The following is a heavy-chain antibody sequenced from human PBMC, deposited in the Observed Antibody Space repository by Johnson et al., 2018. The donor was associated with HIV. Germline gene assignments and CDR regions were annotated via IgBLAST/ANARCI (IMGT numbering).Heavy chain of an antibody. D-gene: IGHD3-16*01. CDR1: GFTFSSYP. Sequence: QVQLVESGGGVVQPGRSLRLSCAASGFTFSSYPMHWVRQAPGKGLEWVAVMSYDGSSKYYADSVKGRFTISRDNVKNSLYLQMDSLRPEDTAVYYCARSRHGGIQPSDAFDVWGQGTMVTVSS. CDR3: ARSRHGGIQPSDAFDV. J-gene: IGHJ3*01. CDR2: MSYDGSSK. V-gene: IGHV3-30*04.